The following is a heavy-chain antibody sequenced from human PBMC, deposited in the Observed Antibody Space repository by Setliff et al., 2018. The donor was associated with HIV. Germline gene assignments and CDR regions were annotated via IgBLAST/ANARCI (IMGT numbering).Heavy chain of an antibody. V-gene: IGHV1-18*01. J-gene: IGHJ4*02. CDR3: ARDPPGNPWFFDY. Sequence: ASVKVSCKASGYTFSSYGISWVRQAPGQGLEWVGWVSGYNGDTNYAQNLRGRVTVTTDTSTTTAYVELRSLTSDDTAMYYCARDPPGNPWFFDYWGPGTLVTVSS. CDR1: GYTFSSYG. CDR2: VSGYNGDT. D-gene: IGHD3-22*01.